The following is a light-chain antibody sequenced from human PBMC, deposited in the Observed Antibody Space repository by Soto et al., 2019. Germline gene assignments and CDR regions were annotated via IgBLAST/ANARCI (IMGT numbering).Light chain of an antibody. V-gene: IGKV3-15*01. CDR1: QSVSNN. CDR3: QHYNEWPLT. Sequence: EIVMTQSPATLSVSPGERATLSCRASQSVSNNLAWYQQKPGQAPRLLIYHASPGAPGIPARFSGSGSGTELTLTISSVQSEDSAVYYCQHYNEWPLTFGGGTKVEIK. J-gene: IGKJ4*01. CDR2: HAS.